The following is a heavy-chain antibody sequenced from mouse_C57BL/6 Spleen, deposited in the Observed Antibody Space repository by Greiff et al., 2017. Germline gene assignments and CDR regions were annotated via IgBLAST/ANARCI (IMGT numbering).Heavy chain of an antibody. J-gene: IGHJ2*01. CDR3: ASSGITTVVIY. V-gene: IGHV1-53*01. CDR2: IHPSNGGT. Sequence: QLQLKQPGTELVKPGASVKLSCKASGYTFTSYWMPWVKQRPGQGLEWIGNIHPSNGGTNYNEEFKSKATLTVDKSSSTAYMQLSSLTSEDSAVYSGASSGITTVVIYWGQGTTRTVSS. D-gene: IGHD1-1*01. CDR1: GYTFTSYW.